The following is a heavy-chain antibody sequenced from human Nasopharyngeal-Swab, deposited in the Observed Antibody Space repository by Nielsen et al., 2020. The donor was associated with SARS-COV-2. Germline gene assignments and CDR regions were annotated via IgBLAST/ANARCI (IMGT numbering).Heavy chain of an antibody. Sequence: SGPTLVKPTQTLTLTCTFSGFSLSTSGMCVSWIRQPPGKALEWLARIDWDDDKYYSTSLKTRLTISKDTSKNQVVLTMTNMDPVDTATYYCARIQYGNSYGYYFDYWGQGTLVTVSS. CDR2: IDWDDDK. V-gene: IGHV2-70*11. CDR1: GFSLSTSGMC. J-gene: IGHJ4*02. D-gene: IGHD5-18*01. CDR3: ARIQYGNSYGYYFDY.